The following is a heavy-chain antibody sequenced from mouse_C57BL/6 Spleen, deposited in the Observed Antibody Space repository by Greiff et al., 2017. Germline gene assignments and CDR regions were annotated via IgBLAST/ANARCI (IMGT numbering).Heavy chain of an antibody. CDR2: IDPSDSYT. Sequence: QVQLKESGPELVKPGASVKLSCKASGYTFTSYWMHWVKQRPGQGLEWIGEIDPSDSYTNYNQKFKGKSTLTVDKSSSTAYMQLSSLTSEDSAVYYCARDGKGYFDVWGTGTTVTVSS. D-gene: IGHD2-1*01. CDR3: ARDGKGYFDV. CDR1: GYTFTSYW. J-gene: IGHJ1*03. V-gene: IGHV1-69*01.